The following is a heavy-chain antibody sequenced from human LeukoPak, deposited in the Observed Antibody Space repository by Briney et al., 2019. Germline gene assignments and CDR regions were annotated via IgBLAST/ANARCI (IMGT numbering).Heavy chain of an antibody. CDR2: ISAYNGNT. V-gene: IGHV1-18*01. CDR1: GYTLTSYG. D-gene: IGHD1-26*01. Sequence: ASVKVSCKASGYTLTSYGISWVRQAPGQGLEWMGWISAYNGNTNYAQKLQGRVTMTTGTSTSTAYMELRSLRSDDTAVYYCARAWRRGSYPPDCWGQGTLVTVSS. CDR3: ARAWRRGSYPPDC. J-gene: IGHJ4*02.